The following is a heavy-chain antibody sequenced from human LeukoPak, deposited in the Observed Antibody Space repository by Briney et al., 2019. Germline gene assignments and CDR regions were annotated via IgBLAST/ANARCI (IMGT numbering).Heavy chain of an antibody. CDR1: GFTFSISP. CDR3: AKGGHYYNPFYN. J-gene: IGHJ4*02. CDR2: IHAGGSDP. D-gene: IGHD3-22*01. V-gene: IGHV3-23*01. Sequence: GGSLRLSCEVSGFTFSISPMGCVRQAPGRGLECVSSIHAGGSDPFCADSVQGRCTISRDNSKNTLFLDLNSLRAEDTGTYFCAKGGHYYNPFYNWGQGTLVTVSS.